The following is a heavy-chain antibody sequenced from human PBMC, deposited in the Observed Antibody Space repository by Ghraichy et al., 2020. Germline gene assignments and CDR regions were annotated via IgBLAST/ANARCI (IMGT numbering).Heavy chain of an antibody. J-gene: IGHJ4*02. CDR3: AKDSDGTGWFEGIDY. V-gene: IGHV3-9*01. D-gene: IGHD3-10*01. CDR1: GFKFDAFA. Sequence: GGSLRLSCAASGFKFDAFALHWVRQAPGKGLEWVSGISWNSRSITYAGSVKGRFTTSRDNAKNSLYLYMNSLRIEDTALYYCAKDSDGTGWFEGIDYWGQGTLITVSS. CDR2: ISWNSRSI.